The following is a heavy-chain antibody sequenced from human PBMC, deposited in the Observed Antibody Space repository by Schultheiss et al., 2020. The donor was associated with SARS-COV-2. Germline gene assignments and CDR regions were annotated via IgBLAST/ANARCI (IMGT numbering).Heavy chain of an antibody. Sequence: SETLSLTCTVSGGSISSYYWSWIRQPPGKGLEWIGEINHSGSTYYNPSLKSRVTISVDTSKNQFSLKLSSVTAADTAVYYCARVALWFGEPIWGQGTMVTVSS. D-gene: IGHD3-10*01. CDR1: GGSISSYY. CDR3: ARVALWFGEPI. CDR2: INHSGST. V-gene: IGHV4-59*08. J-gene: IGHJ3*02.